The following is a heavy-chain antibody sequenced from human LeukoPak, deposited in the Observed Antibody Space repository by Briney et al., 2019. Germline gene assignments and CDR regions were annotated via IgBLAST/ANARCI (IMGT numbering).Heavy chain of an antibody. CDR2: IIPILGIA. Sequence: SVKVSCKAFGGTFSSYAISWVRQAPGQGLEWMGRIIPILGIANYAQKFQGRVTITADKSTSTAYMELSSLRSEDTAVYYCAREGYYYDSTQYYFDYWGQGTLVTVSS. D-gene: IGHD3-22*01. CDR3: AREGYYYDSTQYYFDY. CDR1: GGTFSSYA. V-gene: IGHV1-69*04. J-gene: IGHJ4*02.